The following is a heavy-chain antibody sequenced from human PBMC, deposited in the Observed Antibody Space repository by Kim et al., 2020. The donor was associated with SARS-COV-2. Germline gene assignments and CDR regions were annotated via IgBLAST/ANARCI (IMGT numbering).Heavy chain of an antibody. CDR2: TYYRSKWYN. CDR1: GDSVSSNSAA. CDR3: ARQPYYYDILTGYTSYYGVDV. Sequence: SQTLSLTCAISGDSVSSNSAAWNWIRQSPSRGLEWLGRTYYRSKWYNDYAVSVKSRITINPDTSKNQFSLQLNSVTPEDTAVYYCARQPYYYDILTGYTSYYGVDVWGQGTTVTVSS. J-gene: IGHJ6*02. D-gene: IGHD3-9*01. V-gene: IGHV6-1*01.